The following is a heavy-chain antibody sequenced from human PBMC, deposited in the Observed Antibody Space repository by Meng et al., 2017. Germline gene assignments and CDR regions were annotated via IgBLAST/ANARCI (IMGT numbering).Heavy chain of an antibody. CDR3: ARGYSSSWYTDY. CDR2: INPNSGGT. D-gene: IGHD6-13*01. V-gene: IGHV1-2*06. Sequence: RVASGAEVKTPGAEVKVSCKASGYTFTGYYMHWVRQAPGQGLEWMGRINPNSGGTNYAQKFQGRVTMTRDTSISTAYMELSRLRSDDTAVYYCARGYSSSWYTDYWGQGTLVTVSS. CDR1: GYTFTGYY. J-gene: IGHJ4*02.